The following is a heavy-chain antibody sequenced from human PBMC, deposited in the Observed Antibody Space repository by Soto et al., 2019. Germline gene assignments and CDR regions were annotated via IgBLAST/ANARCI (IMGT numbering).Heavy chain of an antibody. J-gene: IGHJ4*02. D-gene: IGHD2-21*01. Sequence: QVQLVESGGGVVQPGRSQRLSCAASGFTFSSYGMHWVRQAPGKGLQWVTIISYDGSNKYYADSVKGRFTISRDNSKNTLYLQMNSLRAEDTAVYYCAKDSGDAIWGQGTLVTVSS. CDR1: GFTFSSYG. CDR3: AKDSGDAI. CDR2: ISYDGSNK. V-gene: IGHV3-30*18.